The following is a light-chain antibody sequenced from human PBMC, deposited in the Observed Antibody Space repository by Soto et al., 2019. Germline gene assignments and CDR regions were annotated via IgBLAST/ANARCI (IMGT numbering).Light chain of an antibody. Sequence: EIVMTQSPATLSVSPGERATLSCRASQSVSSNLAWYQQKPGQAPRLLIHGASTRATGTPARFSGSGSGTESTLTISSLQSXDFAVYYCQQYNNWPGTFGQGTKVDIK. V-gene: IGKV3-15*01. CDR3: QQYNNWPGT. CDR1: QSVSSN. J-gene: IGKJ1*01. CDR2: GAS.